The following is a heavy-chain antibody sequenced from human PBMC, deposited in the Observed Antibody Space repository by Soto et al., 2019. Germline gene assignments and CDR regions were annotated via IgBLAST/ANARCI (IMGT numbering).Heavy chain of an antibody. Sequence: QVQLQESGPGLVKPSQTLSLTCTVSGGSISSADYYWSWIRQPPGKGLEWIGYIYYSRSTYYNPSLKSRVTISVDTSKNQSSLKLSSVTAADTALYYCARYYCSDGSCLVDPWGQGTLVTVSS. J-gene: IGHJ5*02. CDR3: ARYYCSDGSCLVDP. D-gene: IGHD2-15*01. V-gene: IGHV4-30-4*01. CDR2: IYYSRST. CDR1: GGSISSADYY.